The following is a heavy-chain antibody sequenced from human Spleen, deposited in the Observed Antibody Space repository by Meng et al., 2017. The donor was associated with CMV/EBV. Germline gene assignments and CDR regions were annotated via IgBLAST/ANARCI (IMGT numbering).Heavy chain of an antibody. CDR3: ARDLAPYSGSYLDAFDI. J-gene: IGHJ3*02. CDR2: ISGDGDYT. V-gene: IGHV3-21*06. CDR1: GFNFINYI. Sequence: GGSLRLSCAASGFNFINYIMNWVRQPPGKGLEWVASISGDGDYTYYADSVRGRFTISRVNSRNSLILELDSLRAEDTAVYYCARDLAPYSGSYLDAFDIWGQGTMVTVSS. D-gene: IGHD1-26*01.